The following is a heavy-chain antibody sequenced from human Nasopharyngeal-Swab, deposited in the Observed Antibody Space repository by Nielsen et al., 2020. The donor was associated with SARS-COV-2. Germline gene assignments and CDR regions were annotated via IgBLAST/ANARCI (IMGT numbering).Heavy chain of an antibody. J-gene: IGHJ4*02. Sequence: SGPTLVKPTQTLTLTCTFSGFSLSTFGVGVGWIRQPPGKALEWLALIYWDDDKRYSPSLRSRLTITKDTSKNQVVLTMTNMDPVDTATYYCAHGLRFHEVTGDDYYYFDSWGQGTLVTVSS. CDR1: GFSLSTFGVG. CDR3: AHGLRFHEVTGDDYYYFDS. CDR2: IYWDDDK. V-gene: IGHV2-5*02. D-gene: IGHD5-24*01.